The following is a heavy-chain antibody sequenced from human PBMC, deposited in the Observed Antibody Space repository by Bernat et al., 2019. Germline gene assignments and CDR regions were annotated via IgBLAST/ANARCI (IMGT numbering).Heavy chain of an antibody. D-gene: IGHD6-13*01. CDR1: GFTFSSYW. J-gene: IGHJ3*02. CDR2: IKQDGSEK. V-gene: IGHV3-7*03. CDR3: ARDHEDPGVLFDI. Sequence: EVQLVESGGGLVQPGGSLRLSCAASGFTFSSYWMNWLRQAPGQGLEWVASIKQDGSEKYYVESVKGQFTISREKAKNSVFLQLNSLRAEGTDVYYGARDHEDPGVLFDIWGQGTRVSVSS.